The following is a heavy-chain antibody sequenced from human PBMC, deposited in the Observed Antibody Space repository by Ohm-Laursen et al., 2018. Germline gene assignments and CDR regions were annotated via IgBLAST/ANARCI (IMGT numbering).Heavy chain of an antibody. CDR2: IHSSGST. Sequence: TLSLTCTVSGGSISGYYRSWIRQTAGKGLEWIGRIHSSGSTNYNPSLQSRVTMSEDTSKNQFSLRLSSVTAADTAVYFCARRDITKAFNIWGQGTLVTVSS. CDR3: ARRDITKAFNI. D-gene: IGHD2-21*02. V-gene: IGHV4-4*07. CDR1: GGSISGYY. J-gene: IGHJ3*02.